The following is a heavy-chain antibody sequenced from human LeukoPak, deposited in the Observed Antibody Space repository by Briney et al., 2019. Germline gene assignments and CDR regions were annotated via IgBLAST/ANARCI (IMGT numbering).Heavy chain of an antibody. CDR1: GDSISSNRYY. D-gene: IGHD2-2*01. CDR3: ARQSCTDTSCTVFRWYFDL. V-gene: IGHV4-39*01. J-gene: IGHJ2*01. CDR2: FYYRGSP. Sequence: SEALSLTCTVSGDSISSNRYYWGWLRQPPGQVLEWIGSFYYRGSPYYNPSVKSRVTISVDTSKNQFSLRLSSVTAADTAIYYCARQSCTDTSCTVFRWYFDLWGRGTLVTVSS.